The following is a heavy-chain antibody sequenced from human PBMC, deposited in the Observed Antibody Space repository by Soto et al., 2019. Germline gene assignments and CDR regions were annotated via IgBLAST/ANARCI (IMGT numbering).Heavy chain of an antibody. CDR1: GFTFSNYA. CDR2: ISGSGDTT. J-gene: IGHJ4*02. V-gene: IGHV3-23*01. CDR3: AQKLTFRGVAPYY. Sequence: GGSLRLSCAASGFTFSNYAMKWVRQAPGKGLEWVSVISGSGDTTYYADSVKGRFTISRDNSKNTLYLQMNSLRAEDTAVYYCAQKLTFRGVAPYYWGQGTLVTVSS. D-gene: IGHD3-16*01.